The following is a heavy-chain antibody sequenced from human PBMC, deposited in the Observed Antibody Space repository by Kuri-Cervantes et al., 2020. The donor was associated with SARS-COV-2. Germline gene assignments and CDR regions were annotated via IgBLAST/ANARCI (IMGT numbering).Heavy chain of an antibody. V-gene: IGHV1-18*01. J-gene: IGHJ6*03. CDR3: ARERGTPYYYYYMDV. D-gene: IGHD1-7*01. Sequence: ASVKVSCKASGYTFTSYGISWVRQAPGQGLEWMGWISAYNGNTNYAQKLQGRVTMTTDTSTSTAYMELRSLRSDDTAVYYCARERGTPYYYYYMDVWGKGTTVTVSS. CDR1: GYTFTSYG. CDR2: ISAYNGNT.